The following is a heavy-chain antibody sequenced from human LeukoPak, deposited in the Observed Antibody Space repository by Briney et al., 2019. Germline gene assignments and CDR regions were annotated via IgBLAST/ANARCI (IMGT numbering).Heavy chain of an antibody. CDR2: IYYSGST. D-gene: IGHD3-10*01. CDR1: GFTFSSYA. CDR3: ASRGTYYYGSGSYYFDY. V-gene: IGHV4-39*01. J-gene: IGHJ4*02. Sequence: PGGSLRLSCAASGFTFSSYAMSWVRQAPGKGLEWIGSIYYSGSTYYNPSLKSRVTISVDTSKNQFSLKLSSVTAADTAVYYCASRGTYYYGSGSYYFDYWGQGTLVTVSS.